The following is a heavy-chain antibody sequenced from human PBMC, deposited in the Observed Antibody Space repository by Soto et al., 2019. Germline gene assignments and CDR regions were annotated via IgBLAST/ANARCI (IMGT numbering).Heavy chain of an antibody. CDR3: AKDRDTAMAPLYYYGMDV. V-gene: IGHV3-23*01. CDR2: ISGSGGST. D-gene: IGHD5-18*01. Sequence: PGGSLRLSCAASGFTFSSYAMSWVRQAPGKGLEWVSAISGSGGSTYYADSVKGRFTISRNNSKNTLNLQMNSLRAEDTAVYYCAKDRDTAMAPLYYYGMDVWGQGTTVTVSS. J-gene: IGHJ6*02. CDR1: GFTFSSYA.